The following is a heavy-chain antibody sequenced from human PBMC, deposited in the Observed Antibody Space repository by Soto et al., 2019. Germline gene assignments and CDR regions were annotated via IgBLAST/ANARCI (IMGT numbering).Heavy chain of an antibody. Sequence: ASAKVSCKASGYTFTSYGISWVRQAPGQGLEWMGWISAYNGNTNYAQKLQGRVTMTTDTSTSTAYMELRSLRSDDTAVYYCARDLISGCSGGSCLSWFDPWGQGPLVTVSS. V-gene: IGHV1-18*01. CDR2: ISAYNGNT. J-gene: IGHJ5*02. D-gene: IGHD2-15*01. CDR3: ARDLISGCSGGSCLSWFDP. CDR1: GYTFTSYG.